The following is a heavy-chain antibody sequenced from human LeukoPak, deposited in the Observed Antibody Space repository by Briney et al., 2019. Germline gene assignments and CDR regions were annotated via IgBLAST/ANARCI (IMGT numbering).Heavy chain of an antibody. Sequence: GASVKVSCKASGYTFTGYYMHCVRQAPGQGLEWMGGINPNSGGTNYAQKLQGRVTMTRDTSISTAYMELSRLRSDDTAVYYCAREILGGYKPKYYMDVWGKGTTVTVSS. CDR1: GYTFTGYY. CDR2: INPNSGGT. D-gene: IGHD5-24*01. CDR3: AREILGGYKPKYYMDV. V-gene: IGHV1-2*02. J-gene: IGHJ6*03.